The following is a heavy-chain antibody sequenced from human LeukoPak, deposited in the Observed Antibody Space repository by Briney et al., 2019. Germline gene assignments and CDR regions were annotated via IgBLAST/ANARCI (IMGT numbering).Heavy chain of an antibody. J-gene: IGHJ4*02. CDR1: GFTFSSYG. Sequence: PGGSLRLSCAASGFTFSSYGMHWVRQAPGKGLEWVAFIRYDGSNKYYADSVKGRFTISRDNSKNTLYLQMDSLIAEDSAVCYFEKVGDKVVVVPAAPHGYWGQGTLVTVSS. CDR2: IRYDGSNK. CDR3: EKVGDKVVVVPAAPHGY. D-gene: IGHD2-2*01. V-gene: IGHV3-30*02.